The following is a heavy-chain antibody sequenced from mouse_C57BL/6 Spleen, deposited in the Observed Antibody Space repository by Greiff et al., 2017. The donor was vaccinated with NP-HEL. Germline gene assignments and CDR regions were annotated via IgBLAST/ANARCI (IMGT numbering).Heavy chain of an antibody. V-gene: IGHV10-1*01. D-gene: IGHD1-1*01. Sequence: GGGLVQPKGSLKLSCAASGFSFNTYAMNWVRQAPGKGLEWVARIRSKSNNYATYYADSVKDRFTISRDDSESMLYLQMNNLKTEDTAMYYCVRPGFITTALDYWGQGTSVTVSS. CDR2: IRSKSNNYAT. CDR1: GFSFNTYA. J-gene: IGHJ4*01. CDR3: VRPGFITTALDY.